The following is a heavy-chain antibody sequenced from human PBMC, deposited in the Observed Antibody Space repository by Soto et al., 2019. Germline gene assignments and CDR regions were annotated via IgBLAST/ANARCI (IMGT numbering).Heavy chain of an antibody. Sequence: SETLSLTCTVSGGSISSSSYYWGWIRQPQGKGLKWIGSIYYSGSTYYNPSLKSRVTISVDTSKNQFSLKLSSVTAADTAVYYCARQDYDILTGYYNNWFDPWGQGTLVTVSS. CDR3: ARQDYDILTGYYNNWFDP. CDR1: GGSISSSSYY. V-gene: IGHV4-39*01. J-gene: IGHJ5*02. CDR2: IYYSGST. D-gene: IGHD3-9*01.